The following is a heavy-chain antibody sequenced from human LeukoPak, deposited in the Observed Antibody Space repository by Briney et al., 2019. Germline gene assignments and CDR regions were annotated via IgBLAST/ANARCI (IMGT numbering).Heavy chain of an antibody. D-gene: IGHD3-10*01. CDR1: GGSISSSSYY. CDR3: ARHYVLLWFGVNWFDP. CDR2: INHSGST. Sequence: SETLSLTCTVSGGSISSSSYYWGWIRQPPGKGLEWIGEINHSGSTNYNPSLKSRVTISVDTSKNQFSLKLSSVTAADTAVYYCARHYVLLWFGVNWFDPWGQGTLVTVSS. J-gene: IGHJ5*02. V-gene: IGHV4-39*01.